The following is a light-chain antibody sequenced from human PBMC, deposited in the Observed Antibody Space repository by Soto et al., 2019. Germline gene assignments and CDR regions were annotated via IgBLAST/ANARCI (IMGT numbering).Light chain of an antibody. J-gene: IGLJ3*02. CDR2: STN. V-gene: IGLV8-61*01. CDR3: ALYLGGGITV. CDR1: SGSVSITSY. Sequence: QAVVTQEPSISVSPGGTVTLTCGLTSGSVSITSYPSWFQQTPGQAPRTLIYSTNTRSSGVSDRVSGSILGGKAALTITGAQAADESDYYCALYLGGGITVFGGGTQLTVL.